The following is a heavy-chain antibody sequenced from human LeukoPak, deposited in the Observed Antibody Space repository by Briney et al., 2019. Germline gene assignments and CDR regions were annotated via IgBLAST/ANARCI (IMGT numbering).Heavy chain of an antibody. CDR2: IYYSGST. Sequence: SETLSLTCTVSGGSISSSSYYWGWIRQPPGKGLEWVGSIYYSGSTYYNPSLKSRVTISVDTSKNQFSLKLSSVTAADTAVYYCARDRGSGWYYFDYWGQGTLVTVSS. CDR1: GGSISSSSYY. D-gene: IGHD6-19*01. J-gene: IGHJ4*02. V-gene: IGHV4-39*07. CDR3: ARDRGSGWYYFDY.